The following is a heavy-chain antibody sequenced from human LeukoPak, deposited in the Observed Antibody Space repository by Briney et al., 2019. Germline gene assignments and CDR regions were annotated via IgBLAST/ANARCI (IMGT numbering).Heavy chain of an antibody. D-gene: IGHD5-12*01. V-gene: IGHV1-18*01. CDR3: ARDPTNTSGYYAYFDY. CDR1: GYSFRNYG. CDR2: ISTYNGDT. Sequence: GASVKVSCKASGYSFRNYGITWVRQAPGQGLEWMGWISTYNGDTHSAQNLQGRVTLTTDTSTSTAYMELRSLRSDDTAVYYCARDPTNTSGYYAYFDYWGQGTLVTVSS. J-gene: IGHJ4*02.